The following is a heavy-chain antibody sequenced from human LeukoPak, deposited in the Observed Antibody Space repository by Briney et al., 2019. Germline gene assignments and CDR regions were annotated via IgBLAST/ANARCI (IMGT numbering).Heavy chain of an antibody. V-gene: IGHV4-38-2*01. D-gene: IGHD5-24*01. CDR2: IYHSGST. Sequence: SETLSLTXAVSGYSISSGYYWGWIRQPPGKRLEWIGSIYHSGSTYYTPSLKSRVTISVDTSKNQFSLKLSSVTAADTAVYYCARSEKMATIVNWGQGTLVAVSS. CDR1: GYSISSGYY. J-gene: IGHJ4*02. CDR3: ARSEKMATIVN.